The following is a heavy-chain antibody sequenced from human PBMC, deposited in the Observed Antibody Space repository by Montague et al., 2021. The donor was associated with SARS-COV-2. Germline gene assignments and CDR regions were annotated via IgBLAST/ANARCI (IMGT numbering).Heavy chain of an antibody. V-gene: IGHV4-39*07. CDR2: IYSGST. Sequence: SETLSLTCTGSGGSITSSSYYWGWIRQPPGRGLEWIGSIYSGSTYYNPSLKSRVTISVDTSKNQFSLKLSSVTAADTAVFYCARELGYCSSTNCFHFDYWGQGTLVTVSS. CDR3: ARELGYCSSTNCFHFDY. D-gene: IGHD2-2*01. J-gene: IGHJ4*02. CDR1: GGSITSSSYY.